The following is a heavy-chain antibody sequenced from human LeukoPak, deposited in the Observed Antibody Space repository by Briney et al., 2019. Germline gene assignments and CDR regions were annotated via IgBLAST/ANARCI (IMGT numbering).Heavy chain of an antibody. CDR3: AREAEGWFDP. J-gene: IGHJ5*02. V-gene: IGHV4-61*01. CDR1: GGSVSSGSYY. Sequence: SETLSLTCTVSGGSVSSGSYYWSWIRQPPGKGLEWIGYIYYSGSTNYNPSLKSRSTISADTSKNQFSLKLSSVTAADAAVYYCAREAEGWFDPWGQGTLVTVSS. CDR2: IYYSGST.